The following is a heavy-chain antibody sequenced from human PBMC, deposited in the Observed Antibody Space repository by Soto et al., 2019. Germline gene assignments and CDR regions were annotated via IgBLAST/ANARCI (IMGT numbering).Heavy chain of an antibody. V-gene: IGHV3-33*01. CDR1: GFTFSSYG. D-gene: IGHD2-8*01. CDR2: IWYVASNK. Sequence: QVQLVGSGGGVVQPGRSLRLSCAASGFTFSSYGMHWVRQAPGKGLERVAVIWYVASNKYYADSVKGRFTISRDNSKNTLDLQMNSLRAEDTAVYYCARDDCTNGVCYGGVDYWGQGTLVTVSS. J-gene: IGHJ4*02. CDR3: ARDDCTNGVCYGGVDY.